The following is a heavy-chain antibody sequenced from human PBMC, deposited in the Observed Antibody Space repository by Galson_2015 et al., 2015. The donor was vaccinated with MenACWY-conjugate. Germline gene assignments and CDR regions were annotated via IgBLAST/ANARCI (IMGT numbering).Heavy chain of an antibody. CDR1: GSTFRNYG. V-gene: IGHV1-18*01. CDR3: PSHLLGNIGYD. D-gene: IGHD2/OR15-2a*01. CDR2: ISGKNGNA. J-gene: IGHJ1*01. Sequence: QSGAEVKKPGASVQVSCKASGSTFRNYGFTWVRQAPGQGLEWMGRISGKNGNAIYAQKFQDRFIMTTDASTNTAYMELGSLRSDDTAPYSCPSHLLGNIGYDWGQGTLVTVSS.